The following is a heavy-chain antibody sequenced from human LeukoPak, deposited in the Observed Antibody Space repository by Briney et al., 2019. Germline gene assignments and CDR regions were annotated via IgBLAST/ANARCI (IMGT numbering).Heavy chain of an antibody. J-gene: IGHJ4*02. CDR3: ARVVVVAATIAYTYFDY. CDR2: TYYRSKWYN. D-gene: IGHD2-15*01. V-gene: IGHV6-1*01. Sequence: SQTLSLTCAISGDSVSSNSAAWNWIRQSPSRGLEWLGRTYYRSKWYNDYAVSVKSRITINPDTTKNQFSLQLNSVTPEDTAVYYCARVVVVAATIAYTYFDYWGQGTLVTVSS. CDR1: GDSVSSNSAA.